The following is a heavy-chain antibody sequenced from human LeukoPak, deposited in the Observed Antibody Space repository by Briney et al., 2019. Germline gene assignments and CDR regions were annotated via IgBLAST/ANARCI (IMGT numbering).Heavy chain of an antibody. CDR2: IKRDGSEK. D-gene: IGHD3-22*01. CDR1: GFTFNSYW. V-gene: IGHV3-7*01. J-gene: IGHJ4*02. CDR3: ARGDDYYDSSTDY. Sequence: PGGSLRLSCAASGFTFNSYWMNWVRQAPGKGLEWVANIKRDGSEKYYVDSVKGRFTISRDNSKNTLYLQMNSLRAEDTAVYYCARGDDYYDSSTDYWGQGTLVTVSS.